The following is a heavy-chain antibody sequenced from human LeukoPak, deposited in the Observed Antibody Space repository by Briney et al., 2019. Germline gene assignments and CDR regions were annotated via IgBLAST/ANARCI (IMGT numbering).Heavy chain of an antibody. CDR1: GYTFTGYY. CDR3: ARGRAVVPAVTRGYDAFDI. V-gene: IGHV1-2*02. D-gene: IGHD2-2*01. CDR2: IDPNSGGT. J-gene: IGHJ3*02. Sequence: GASVKVSCKASGYTFTGYYMHWVRQAPGQGLEWMGWIDPNSGGTNYAQKFQGRVTMTRDTSISTAYMELSRLRSDDTAVYYCARGRAVVPAVTRGYDAFDIWGQGTMVTVSS.